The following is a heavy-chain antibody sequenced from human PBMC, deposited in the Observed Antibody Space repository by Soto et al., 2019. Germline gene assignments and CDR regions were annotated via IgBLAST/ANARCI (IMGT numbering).Heavy chain of an antibody. CDR2: ISYDGSNK. V-gene: IGHV3-30*18. J-gene: IGHJ4*02. D-gene: IGHD6-13*01. CDR1: GFTFSSYG. CDR3: AKLPKGSSSSY. Sequence: QVQLMESGGGVVQPGRSLRLSCAASGFTFSSYGMHWVRQAPGKGLEWVAVISYDGSNKYYADSVKGRFTISRDNSKNTLYLQMNSLRAEDTAVYYCAKLPKGSSSSYWGQGTLVTVSS.